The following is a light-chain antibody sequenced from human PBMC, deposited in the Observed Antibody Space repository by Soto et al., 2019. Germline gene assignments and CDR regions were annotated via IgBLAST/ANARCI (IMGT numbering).Light chain of an antibody. V-gene: IGKV1-39*01. CDR2: AAS. CDR3: QQSYRAPYT. CDR1: QSVTSN. J-gene: IGKJ2*01. Sequence: DIQMTQSPSSLSASIGDRVTITCRASQSVTSNLNWYQQKFGETPKLLMYAASNLQGGVPSRFSGSGSGTDFTLTISSLQHEDVATYYCQQSYRAPYTFGQGTTLEIK.